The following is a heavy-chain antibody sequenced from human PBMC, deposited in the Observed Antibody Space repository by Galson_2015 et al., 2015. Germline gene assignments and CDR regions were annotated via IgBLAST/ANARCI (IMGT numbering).Heavy chain of an antibody. Sequence: SLRLSCAASGFTFSDSYLGWIRQAPGKGLEWVSYISGSTGYTKYADSVKGRFTISRDNAKNSLFLEMNSLRAEDTAVYYCARAAVVVAVVATLDWNFDLWGRGTLVTVSS. D-gene: IGHD2-15*01. V-gene: IGHV3-11*05. J-gene: IGHJ2*01. CDR2: ISGSTGYT. CDR3: ARAAVVVAVVATLDWNFDL. CDR1: GFTFSDSY.